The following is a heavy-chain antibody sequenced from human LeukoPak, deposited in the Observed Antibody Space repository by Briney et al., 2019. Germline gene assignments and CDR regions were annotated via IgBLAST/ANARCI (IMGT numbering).Heavy chain of an antibody. CDR3: VKSAGKDGYRDVFDI. J-gene: IGHJ3*02. Sequence: GGSLRLSCAASGFTFSSYAMSRVRQAPGKGLEWVSAISGSGGSTYYADSVKGRFTISRDIFKNTLYLQMNSLRAEDTAVYHCVKSAGKDGYRDVFDIWGQGTVVTVSS. CDR2: ISGSGGST. CDR1: GFTFSSYA. V-gene: IGHV3-23*01. D-gene: IGHD5-24*01.